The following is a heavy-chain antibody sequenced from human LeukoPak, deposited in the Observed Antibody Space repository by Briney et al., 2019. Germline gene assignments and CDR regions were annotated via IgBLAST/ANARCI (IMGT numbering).Heavy chain of an antibody. D-gene: IGHD6-19*01. J-gene: IGHJ4*02. CDR1: GFTFSSYS. Sequence: GGSLRLSCAASGFTFSSYSMNWVRQAPGKGLEWVASITSSGTYFYYADSVKGRFTISRDNAKNSLYLKMNSLRAEDTAVFYCVRDRSDGSAWGDLGYWGQGTLVTVSS. CDR2: ITSSGTYF. CDR3: VRDRSDGSAWGDLGY. V-gene: IGHV3-21*01.